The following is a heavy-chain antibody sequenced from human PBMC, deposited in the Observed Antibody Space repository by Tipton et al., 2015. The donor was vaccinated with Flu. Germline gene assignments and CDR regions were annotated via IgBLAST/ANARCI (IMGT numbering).Heavy chain of an antibody. CDR3: ARDPSLGMPDYFDS. J-gene: IGHJ4*02. D-gene: IGHD2-2*01. CDR2: IYTNTNT. Sequence: TLSLTCTVSGDSISRGSYYYNWVRQPAGEGLEWIGRIYTNTNTKYNPSLKSRVTVSVDPSMSQFSLRLTSVTAADTAIYYCARDPSLGMPDYFDSWGQGILVTASS. V-gene: IGHV4-61*02. CDR1: GDSISRGSYY.